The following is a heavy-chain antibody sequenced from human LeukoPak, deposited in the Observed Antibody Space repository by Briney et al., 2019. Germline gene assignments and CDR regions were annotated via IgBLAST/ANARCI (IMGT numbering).Heavy chain of an antibody. Sequence: GGSLRLSCAASGFTFSSYSMNWVRQAPGKGLEWVSSISSSSSYIYYADSVKGRFTISRDNAKNSLYLQMNSLRAEDTAVYYCARGSGNWYAPCDYWGHGTLVTASS. J-gene: IGHJ4*01. CDR1: GFTFSSYS. CDR3: ARGSGNWYAPCDY. V-gene: IGHV3-21*01. D-gene: IGHD4-23*01. CDR2: ISSSSSYI.